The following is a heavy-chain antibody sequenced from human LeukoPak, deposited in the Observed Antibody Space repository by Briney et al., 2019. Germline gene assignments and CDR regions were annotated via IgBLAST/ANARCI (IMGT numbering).Heavy chain of an antibody. CDR3: ARDFEVVPAAMGGYWFDP. J-gene: IGHJ5*02. Sequence: KSGRSLRLSCAASGFTFSSYGMHWVRQAPGKGLEWVAVIWYDGSNKYYADSVKGRFTISRDNSKNTLYLQMNSLRAEDTAVYYCARDFEVVPAAMGGYWFDPWGQGTLVTVSS. V-gene: IGHV3-33*01. CDR2: IWYDGSNK. D-gene: IGHD2-2*01. CDR1: GFTFSSYG.